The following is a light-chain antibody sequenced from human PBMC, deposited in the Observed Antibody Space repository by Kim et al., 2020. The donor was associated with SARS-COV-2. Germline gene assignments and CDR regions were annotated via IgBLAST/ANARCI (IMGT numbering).Light chain of an antibody. CDR1: KVGDKY. V-gene: IGLV3-1*01. J-gene: IGLJ3*02. Sequence: VSPGKTASITCSGDKVGDKYACWYQQKPGQSPVLVIYQDSKRPSGIPERFSGSNSGNTATLTISGTQAMDEADYYCQAWDSSTNWVFGGGTQLTVL. CDR2: QDS. CDR3: QAWDSSTNWV.